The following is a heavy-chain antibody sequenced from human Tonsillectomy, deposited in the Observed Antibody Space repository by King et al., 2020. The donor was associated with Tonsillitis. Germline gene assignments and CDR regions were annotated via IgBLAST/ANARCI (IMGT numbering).Heavy chain of an antibody. CDR1: GYTFTSYA. CDR3: ARGKSPTYGSALGGEYYYYYGMDV. D-gene: IGHD3-16*01. Sequence: QLVQSGAEVKKPGASVKVSCKASGYTFTSYAMHWVRQAPGQRLEWMGWINAGNGNTKYSQKFQGRVTITRDTSASTAYMELSSLRSEDTAVYYCARGKSPTYGSALGGEYYYYYGMDVWGQGTTVTVSS. CDR2: INAGNGNT. V-gene: IGHV1-3*01. J-gene: IGHJ6*02.